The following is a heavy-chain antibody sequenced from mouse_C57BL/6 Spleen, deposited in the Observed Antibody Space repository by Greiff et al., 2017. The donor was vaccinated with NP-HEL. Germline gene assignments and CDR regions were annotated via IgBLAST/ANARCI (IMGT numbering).Heavy chain of an antibody. V-gene: IGHV1-81*01. Sequence: VQLQQSGAELARPGASVKLSCKASGYTFTSYGISWVKQRTGQGLEWIGEIYPRSGNTYYNAKFKGKATLTADKSSSTAYMELRSLTSEDSAVYFCARRYYGSSYRYAMDDWGQGTSVTVSS. J-gene: IGHJ4*01. CDR1: GYTFTSYG. CDR3: ARRYYGSSYRYAMDD. CDR2: IYPRSGNT. D-gene: IGHD1-1*01.